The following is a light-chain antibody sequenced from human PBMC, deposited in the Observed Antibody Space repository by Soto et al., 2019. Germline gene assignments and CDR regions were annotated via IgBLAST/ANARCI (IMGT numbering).Light chain of an antibody. V-gene: IGKV3-11*01. CDR1: QSVSSY. CDR3: QQRINWPLT. CDR2: DAS. J-gene: IGKJ4*01. Sequence: EIVLTQSPATLSLSAGERATLSCRASQSVSSYLAWYQQKPGQAPRLLIYDASNRATGIPARFSGSGSGTDLTLTISSREPEDFAVYYCQQRINWPLTFGGGTKVDIK.